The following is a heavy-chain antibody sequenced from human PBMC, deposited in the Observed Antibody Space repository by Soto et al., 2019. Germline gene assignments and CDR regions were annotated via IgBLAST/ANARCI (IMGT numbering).Heavy chain of an antibody. D-gene: IGHD5-12*01. Sequence: PGGSLRLSCSASGFIFTDYSMTWIRQAPGKGLEWVSYISNGDETTQYADPVKGRFSVSRDNAKKVLFLQMNSLRVDDTAVYDCARDPKRRDGYNFDSWGRGALVTVSS. CDR3: ARDPKRRDGYNFDS. V-gene: IGHV3-11*01. CDR2: ISNGDETT. CDR1: GFIFTDYS. J-gene: IGHJ4*02.